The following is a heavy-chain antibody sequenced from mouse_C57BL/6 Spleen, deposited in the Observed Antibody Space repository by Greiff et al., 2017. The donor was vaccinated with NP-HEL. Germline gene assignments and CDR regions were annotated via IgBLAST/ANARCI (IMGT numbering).Heavy chain of an antibody. J-gene: IGHJ3*01. V-gene: IGHV5-16*01. CDR2: INYDGSST. D-gene: IGHD1-1*01. CDR1: GFTFSDYY. Sequence: EVQLVESEGGLVQPGSSMKLSCTASGFTFSDYYMAWVRQVPDKGLEWVANINYDGSSTYYLDSLKSRFIISRDNAKNILYLQMSSLKSEDTATYYCAREGGYYGSPFAYWGQGTLVTVSA. CDR3: AREGGYYGSPFAY.